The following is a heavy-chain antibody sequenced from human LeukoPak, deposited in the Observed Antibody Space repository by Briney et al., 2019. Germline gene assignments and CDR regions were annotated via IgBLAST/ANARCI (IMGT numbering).Heavy chain of an antibody. Sequence: GGSLRLSCAASGFTFSSYWMSWVRQAPGKGLEWVANIKQDGSEKYYVDSVKGRFTISRDNSKNTLYLQMNSLRAEDTAVYYCAKPARTDYADYWGQGALVTVSS. D-gene: IGHD1-14*01. J-gene: IGHJ4*02. V-gene: IGHV3-7*03. CDR1: GFTFSSYW. CDR2: IKQDGSEK. CDR3: AKPARTDYADY.